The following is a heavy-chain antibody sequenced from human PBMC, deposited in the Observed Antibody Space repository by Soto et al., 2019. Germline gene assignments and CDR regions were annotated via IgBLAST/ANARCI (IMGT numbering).Heavy chain of an antibody. V-gene: IGHV6-1*01. CDR2: TYYRSKWIH. D-gene: IGHD3-16*01. Sequence: HTLSVTCDISGDSVSSSSAAWNWIRQSPSRGLEWLGRTYYRSKWIHEYTVSMESRITINPDTSKNQFSLHIYSVTPEDTAVYYCAGVVWFRGMDVWGQGTPVTVSS. CDR3: AGVVWFRGMDV. CDR1: GDSVSSSSAA. J-gene: IGHJ6*02.